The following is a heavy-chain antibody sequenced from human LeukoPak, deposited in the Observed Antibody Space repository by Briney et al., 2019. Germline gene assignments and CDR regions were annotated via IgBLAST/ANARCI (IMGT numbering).Heavy chain of an antibody. Sequence: PGGSLRLSCAASGFTVSSNYMSWVRQPPGKGLEWIGSIYYSGSTYYNPSLKSRVTISVDTSKNQFSLKLSSVTAADTAVYYCAKATVLRYFDWCPYFDYWGQGTLVTVSS. J-gene: IGHJ4*02. CDR2: IYYSGST. CDR1: GFTVSSNY. CDR3: AKATVLRYFDWCPYFDY. D-gene: IGHD3-9*01. V-gene: IGHV4-59*05.